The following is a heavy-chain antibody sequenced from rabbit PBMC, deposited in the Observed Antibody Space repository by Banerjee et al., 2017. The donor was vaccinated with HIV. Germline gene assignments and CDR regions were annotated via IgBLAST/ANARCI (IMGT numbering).Heavy chain of an antibody. CDR2: IYTGSSGFT. CDR1: GLDFSSSYW. V-gene: IGHV1S45*01. J-gene: IGHJ3*01. CDR3: ARSASYAVKL. Sequence: QEQLVEYGGDLVQPEGSLTLTCTASGLDFSSSYWICWVRQAPGKGLEWIACIYTGSSGFTYYASWAKGRFTISKTSSTTVTLQMTSLTVADTATYFCARSASYAVKLWGQGTLVTVS. D-gene: IGHD4-2*01.